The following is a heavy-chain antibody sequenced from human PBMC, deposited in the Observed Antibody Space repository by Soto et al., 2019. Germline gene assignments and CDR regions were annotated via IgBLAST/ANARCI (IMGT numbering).Heavy chain of an antibody. CDR3: ARGTAYYYYYHIAV. J-gene: IGHJ6*03. CDR1: GGFMRRNE. D-gene: IGHD5-18*01. Sequence: SEALSVRCTGSGGFMRRNECSGFRLLPGKGLEWIGYIYYSGSTNYNPSLKSRVTISVDTSKNQFSLKLSSVTAADTAVYYCARGTAYYYYYHIAVPAKGTTVTVSS. CDR2: IYYSGST. V-gene: IGHV4-59*01.